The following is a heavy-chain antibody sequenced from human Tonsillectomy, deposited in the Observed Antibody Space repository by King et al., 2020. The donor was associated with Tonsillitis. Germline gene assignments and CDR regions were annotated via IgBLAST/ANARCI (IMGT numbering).Heavy chain of an antibody. Sequence: VQLVESGAEVKKPGASVKVSCKASGYTFTSYGISWVRQAPGQGLEWMGWISAYNGNTNYAQKLQGRVTMTTDTSTSTAYMGLRSLRPDDTAVYYCARVGGTYYYDSSGYGYYYGMDVWGQGTTVTVSS. D-gene: IGHD3-22*01. V-gene: IGHV1-18*04. J-gene: IGHJ6*02. CDR1: GYTFTSYG. CDR2: ISAYNGNT. CDR3: ARVGGTYYYDSSGYGYYYGMDV.